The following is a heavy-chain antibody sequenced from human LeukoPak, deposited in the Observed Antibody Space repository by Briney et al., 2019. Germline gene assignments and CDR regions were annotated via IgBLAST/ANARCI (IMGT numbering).Heavy chain of an antibody. J-gene: IGHJ3*02. CDR3: ARGIGGDYRDAFDI. D-gene: IGHD4-17*01. CDR1: GFTFSSYA. V-gene: IGHV3-30-3*01. CDR2: ISYDGSNK. Sequence: GGSLRLSCAASGFTFSSYAMHWVRQAPGKGLEWVAVISYDGSNKYYADSVKGRFTISRDNSKNTLYLQMNSLRVEDTAVYYCARGIGGDYRDAFDIWGQGTMVTVS.